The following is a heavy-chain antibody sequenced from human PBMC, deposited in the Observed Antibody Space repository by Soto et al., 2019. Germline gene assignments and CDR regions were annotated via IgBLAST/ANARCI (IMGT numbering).Heavy chain of an antibody. CDR1: GFTVSNSY. V-gene: IGHV3-53*01. J-gene: IGHJ4*02. CDR2: IYSGGST. Sequence: PGGSLRLSCAAPGFTVSNSYMSWVRQAPGKGLEWVSVIYSGGSTYYADSVKGRFTIPRDSSKNTLYLQMNSLRAEDTAVYYCARGFQSSFGYWGQGTLVTVSS. D-gene: IGHD2-21*01. CDR3: ARGFQSSFGY.